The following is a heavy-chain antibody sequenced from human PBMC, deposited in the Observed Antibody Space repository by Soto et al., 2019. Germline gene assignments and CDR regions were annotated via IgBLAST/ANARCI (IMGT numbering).Heavy chain of an antibody. V-gene: IGHV4-59*01. CDR1: GGSIRDYF. CDR2: IYYSGRT. J-gene: IGHJ4*02. D-gene: IGHD3-10*01. Sequence: SETLSLTCTVSGGSIRDYFWTWIRQPPGKGLEWIGYIYYSGRTNYNPSLKSRVSISVDTSKNHFSLQLRSVTAADTAIYFCARLVYDTRLNYMYFDFWGQGALVTVSS. CDR3: ARLVYDTRLNYMYFDF.